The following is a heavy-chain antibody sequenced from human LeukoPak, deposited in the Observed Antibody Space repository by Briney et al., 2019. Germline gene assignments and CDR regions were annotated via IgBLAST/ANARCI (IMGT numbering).Heavy chain of an antibody. D-gene: IGHD3-16*01. CDR2: IYYSGIT. CDR1: GGSISSYY. J-gene: IGHJ6*02. V-gene: IGHV4-59*08. CDR3: ARGGGFYYFYGLDV. Sequence: PSETLSLTCTVSGGSISSYYWSWIWQPPGKGLEWIGYIYYSGITNYNPSLKSRVTMSVDTSKNQFSLKLSSVTAADTAVYYCARGGGFYYFYGLDVWGQGTTVTVSS.